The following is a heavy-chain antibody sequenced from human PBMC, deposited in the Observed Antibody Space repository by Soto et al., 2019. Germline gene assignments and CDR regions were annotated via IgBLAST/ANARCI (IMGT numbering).Heavy chain of an antibody. Sequence: PSETLSLTCTVSGGSISSYYWSWIRQPPGKGLEWIGYIYYSGSTNYNPSLKSRVTISVDTSKNQFSLKLSSVTAADTAVYYCARDRGHFDYWGQGTMVTVSS. J-gene: IGHJ4*02. V-gene: IGHV4-59*01. CDR3: ARDRGHFDY. CDR2: IYYSGST. CDR1: GGSISSYY.